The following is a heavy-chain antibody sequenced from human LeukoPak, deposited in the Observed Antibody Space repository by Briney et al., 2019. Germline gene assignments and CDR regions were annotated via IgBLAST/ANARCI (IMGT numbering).Heavy chain of an antibody. J-gene: IGHJ4*02. CDR3: ARHGSTDYFDY. CDR1: GGSISSYY. D-gene: IGHD2-2*03. Sequence: PSETLSLTCTVSGGSISSYYWSWIRQPPGKGLEWIGYIYYTGSANYNPSLKSRVTMSADTSKNQFSLRLSSVTAADTAVYYCARHGSTDYFDYWGQGTLVTVSS. V-gene: IGHV4-59*08. CDR2: IYYTGSA.